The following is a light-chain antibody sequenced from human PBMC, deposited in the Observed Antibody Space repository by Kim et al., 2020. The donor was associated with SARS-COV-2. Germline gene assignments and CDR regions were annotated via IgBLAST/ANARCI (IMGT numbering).Light chain of an antibody. CDR2: DAS. CDR1: QSVNSF. Sequence: STGERATRYGRASQSVNSFLAGYQHKPGQAPRLLIYDASKRATGIPARFGGSGSGTEYTLTISSLEPDDSAVYYCQQRTNWPLITFGQGTRLEIK. V-gene: IGKV3-11*01. J-gene: IGKJ5*01. CDR3: QQRTNWPLIT.